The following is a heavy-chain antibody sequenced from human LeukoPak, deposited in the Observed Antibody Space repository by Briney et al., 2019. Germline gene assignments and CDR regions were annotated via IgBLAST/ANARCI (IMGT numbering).Heavy chain of an antibody. D-gene: IGHD5-18*01. Sequence: ASVKVSCKASGGTFSSYAISWVRQATGQGLEWMGWMNPNSGNTGYAQKFQGRVTMTRNTSISTAYMELSSLRSEDTAVYYCARVPAKTGYSYGIDYWGQGTLVTVSS. CDR2: MNPNSGNT. V-gene: IGHV1-8*02. CDR3: ARVPAKTGYSYGIDY. J-gene: IGHJ4*02. CDR1: GGTFSSYA.